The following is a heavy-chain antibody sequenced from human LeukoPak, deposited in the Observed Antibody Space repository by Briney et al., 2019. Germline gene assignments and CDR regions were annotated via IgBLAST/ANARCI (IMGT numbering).Heavy chain of an antibody. CDR2: IYYSGST. V-gene: IGHV4-31*03. Sequence: SETLSLTCTVSGGSISSGGYYWSWIRQHPGKGLEWIGYIYYSGSTYYNPSLKSRVTISVDTSKNQFSLKLSSVTAADTAVYYCARLATVTTPLDYWGQGALVTVSS. J-gene: IGHJ4*02. CDR3: ARLATVTTPLDY. D-gene: IGHD4-17*01. CDR1: GGSISSGGYY.